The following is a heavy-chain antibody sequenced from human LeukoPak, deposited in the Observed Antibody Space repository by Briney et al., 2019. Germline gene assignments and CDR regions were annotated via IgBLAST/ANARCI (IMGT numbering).Heavy chain of an antibody. Sequence: ASVKVSCKASGYTFTSYGISWVRQAPGQGLEWMGWISAYNGNTNYAQKLQGRVTMTTDTSTSTAYMDLRSLRSDDTAVYYCARVRQILRIPDYWGQGTLVTVSS. J-gene: IGHJ4*02. CDR2: ISAYNGNT. CDR1: GYTFTSYG. V-gene: IGHV1-18*01. D-gene: IGHD2-15*01. CDR3: ARVRQILRIPDY.